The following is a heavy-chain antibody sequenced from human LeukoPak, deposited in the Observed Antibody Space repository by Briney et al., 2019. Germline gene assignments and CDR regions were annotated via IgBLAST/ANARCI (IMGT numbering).Heavy chain of an antibody. CDR1: GGSISSYY. D-gene: IGHD3-10*01. CDR3: ARRSGDELGGSGSYYKSRGGPFDY. J-gene: IGHJ4*02. Sequence: PSETLSLTCTVSGGSISSYYWSWIRQPPGKGLEWIGYIYYSGSTNYNPSLKSRVTISVDTSKHQFSLKLSSVTAADTAVYYCARRSGDELGGSGSYYKSRGGPFDYWGQGTLVTVSS. CDR2: IYYSGST. V-gene: IGHV4-59*08.